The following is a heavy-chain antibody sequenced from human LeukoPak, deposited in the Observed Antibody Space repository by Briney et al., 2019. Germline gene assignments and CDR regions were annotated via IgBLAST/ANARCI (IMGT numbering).Heavy chain of an antibody. CDR2: INAGNGNT. D-gene: IGHD6-19*01. CDR1: GYTFTSYA. J-gene: IGHJ4*02. CDR3: ARESWGGYSSGWYGY. V-gene: IGHV1-3*01. Sequence: ASVKVSCKASGYTFTSYAMHWVRQAPGQRLEWMGWINAGNGNTKYSQKFQGRVTITRDTSASTAYMELSGLRSEDTAVYYCARESWGGYSSGWYGYWGQGTLVTVSS.